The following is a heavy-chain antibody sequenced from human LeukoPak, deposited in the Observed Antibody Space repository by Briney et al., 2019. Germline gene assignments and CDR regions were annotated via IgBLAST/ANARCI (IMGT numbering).Heavy chain of an antibody. V-gene: IGHV3-23*01. CDR2: ISCSGGST. J-gene: IGHJ4*02. Sequence: PGGSLRLSCAASGFTFSSYAMSWVRQAPGKGLEWVSAISCSGGSTYYADSVKGRFTISKDNSKNTLYLQMNSLRAEDTAVYYCARGLTPEYRTEKVAGTFDYWGQGTLVTVSS. D-gene: IGHD6-19*01. CDR3: ARGLTPEYRTEKVAGTFDY. CDR1: GFTFSSYA.